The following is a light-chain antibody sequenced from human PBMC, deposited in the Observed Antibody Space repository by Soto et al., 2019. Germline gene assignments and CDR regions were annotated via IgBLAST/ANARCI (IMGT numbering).Light chain of an antibody. CDR1: QSVTSSF. V-gene: IGKV3-20*01. CDR3: QLYGSYTFT. J-gene: IGKJ5*01. Sequence: EVVLTQSPGTLSLSPGERATLSCRTSQSVTSSFLSWFQQKPGQPPRLLLYGASRRATGTPDRFSGSGSGTDFTLIISRLEPEDSAVYHCQLYGSYTFTFGQGTRLE. CDR2: GAS.